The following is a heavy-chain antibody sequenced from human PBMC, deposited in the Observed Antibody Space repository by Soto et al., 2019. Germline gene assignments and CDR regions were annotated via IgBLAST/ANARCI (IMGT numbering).Heavy chain of an antibody. J-gene: IGHJ1*01. Sequence: PVGSLRRSCAASGFTFSSYAMRWVRQAPGKGLEWASAISGSGGSTYYADSVKGRFTISRDNSKNTLYLQINSLRAEDTAVYYCSKAPVFLTVPGCWGQGTLGPVSS. CDR3: SKAPVFLTVPGC. CDR1: GFTFSSYA. D-gene: IGHD4-17*01. CDR2: ISGSGGST. V-gene: IGHV3-23*01.